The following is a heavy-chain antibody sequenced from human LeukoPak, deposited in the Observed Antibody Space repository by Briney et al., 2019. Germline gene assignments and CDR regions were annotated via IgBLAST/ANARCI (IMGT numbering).Heavy chain of an antibody. D-gene: IGHD6-13*01. V-gene: IGHV1-18*01. CDR1: GYTFTSYG. J-gene: IGHJ6*02. CDR3: AREAAAPYYYYGMDV. CDR2: ISAYNGNT. Sequence: GASVKVSCKASGYTFTSYGISWVRQAPGQGLEWMGWISAYNGNTNYAQKLQGRVTMTTDTSMSTAYMELRSLRSDDTAVYYCAREAAAPYYYYGMDVWGQGTTVTVSS.